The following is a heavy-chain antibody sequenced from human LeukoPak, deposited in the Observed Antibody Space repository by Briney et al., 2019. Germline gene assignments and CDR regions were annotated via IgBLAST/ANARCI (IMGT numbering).Heavy chain of an antibody. Sequence: PSETLSLTCAVYGGSFSGYYWSWIRQPPGKGLEWIGEINHSGSTNYNPSPKSRVTISVDTSKNQFSLKLSSVTAADTAVYYCARGRYYDYGDYGYLSWFDPWGQGTLVTVSS. CDR3: ARGRYYDYGDYGYLSWFDP. V-gene: IGHV4-34*01. J-gene: IGHJ5*02. CDR1: GGSFSGYY. CDR2: INHSGST. D-gene: IGHD4-17*01.